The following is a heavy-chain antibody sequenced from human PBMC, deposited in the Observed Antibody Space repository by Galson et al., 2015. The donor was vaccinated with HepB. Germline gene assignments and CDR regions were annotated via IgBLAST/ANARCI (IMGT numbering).Heavy chain of an antibody. Sequence: SVKVSCKASGGTFSSYAISWVRQAPGQGLEWMGRIIPILGIANYAQKFQGRVTITADKSTSTAYMELSSLRSEDTAVYYCAREEPLVGATDYWGQGTLVTVSS. D-gene: IGHD1-26*01. CDR2: IIPILGIA. CDR1: GGTFSSYA. J-gene: IGHJ4*02. CDR3: AREEPLVGATDY. V-gene: IGHV1-69*04.